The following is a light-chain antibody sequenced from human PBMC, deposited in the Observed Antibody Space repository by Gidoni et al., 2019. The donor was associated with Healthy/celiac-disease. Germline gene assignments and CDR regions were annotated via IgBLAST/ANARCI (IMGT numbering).Light chain of an antibody. CDR3: QQSYSTLT. J-gene: IGKJ4*01. CDR2: AAS. Sequence: DIQMTQSLSSLSASVEDRVTITCRASQSISSYLNWYQQKPGKAPKRLIYAASSLQSGVPSRFSVSRSGTDFTLTISSLQPEDFATYYCQQSYSTLTFXGXTKVEIK. V-gene: IGKV1-39*01. CDR1: QSISSY.